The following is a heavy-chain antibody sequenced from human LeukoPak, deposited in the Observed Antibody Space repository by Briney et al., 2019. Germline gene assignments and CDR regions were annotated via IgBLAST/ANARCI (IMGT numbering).Heavy chain of an antibody. Sequence: ASVKVSCQASGYTFTAYYVHWVRQAPGQGLEWMGWLNTYGGGTKCAQNFQDRVTMTRDTSINTAYMELSGLRSDDTAVYYCVRGTGSSWFDPWGQGTLVTVSS. J-gene: IGHJ5*02. CDR1: GYTFTAYY. CDR2: LNTYGGGT. V-gene: IGHV1-2*02. CDR3: VRGTGSSWFDP. D-gene: IGHD1-26*01.